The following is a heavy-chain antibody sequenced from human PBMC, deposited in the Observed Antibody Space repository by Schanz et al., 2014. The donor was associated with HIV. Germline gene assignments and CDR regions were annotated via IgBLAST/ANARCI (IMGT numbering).Heavy chain of an antibody. J-gene: IGHJ4*02. CDR2: IKSKTDGGTT. V-gene: IGHV3-15*01. D-gene: IGHD3-16*02. CDR3: TTDSDDYVWGSYRPFY. CDR1: GFTFSSYG. Sequence: VQLVESGGGVVQPGRSLRLSCAASGFTFSSYGMHWVRQGPGKGLEWVGRIKSKTDGGTTDYAAPVKGRFTISRDDSKNTLYLQMKSLKTEDTAVYYCTTDSDDYVWGSYRPFYWGQGTLVTVSS.